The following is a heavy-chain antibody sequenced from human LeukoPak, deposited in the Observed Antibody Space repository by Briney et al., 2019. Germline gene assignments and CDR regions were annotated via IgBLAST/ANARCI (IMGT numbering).Heavy chain of an antibody. CDR3: TRYSGRTDY. CDR1: GFTFGTYA. Sequence: GRSLRLSCTSSGFTFGTYAVSWFRQAPGKGLEGVAFIRSKTFGGTTEYAASVEGRFTISRDDSKSIAYLQMNSLKTEDTAVYYCTRYSGRTDYWGQGTLVTVSS. D-gene: IGHD5-18*01. CDR2: IRSKTFGGTT. V-gene: IGHV3-49*03. J-gene: IGHJ4*02.